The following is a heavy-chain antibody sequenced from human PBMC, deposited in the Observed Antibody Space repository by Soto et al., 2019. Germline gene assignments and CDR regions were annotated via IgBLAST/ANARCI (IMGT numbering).Heavy chain of an antibody. CDR1: GYTFTSYD. CDR2: MNPNSGNT. CDR3: ARGNHYDFWSGYYYYGMDV. D-gene: IGHD3-3*01. V-gene: IGHV1-8*01. Sequence: QVQLVQSGAEVKKPGASVKVSCKASGYTFTSYDINLVRQATGQGLEWMGWMNPNSGNTGYAQKFQGRVTMTRNTSISTAYMELSSLRSEDTAVYYCARGNHYDFWSGYYYYGMDVWGQGTTVTVSS. J-gene: IGHJ6*02.